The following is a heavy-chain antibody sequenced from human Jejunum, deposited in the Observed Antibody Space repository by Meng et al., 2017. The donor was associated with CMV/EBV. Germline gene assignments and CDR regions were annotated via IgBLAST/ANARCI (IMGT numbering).Heavy chain of an antibody. CDR2: ISSRSATT. V-gene: IGHV3-48*03. CDR3: ARVSCTGSACYLTFHYYGMDV. J-gene: IGHJ6*02. D-gene: IGHD2-8*02. Sequence: MKWVRQAPGKGREWVAYISSRSATTYYADAVRGRLAVARDNSKKSLYLEINSLRAEDTAVYYCARVSCTGSACYLTFHYYGMDVWGQGTTVTVSS.